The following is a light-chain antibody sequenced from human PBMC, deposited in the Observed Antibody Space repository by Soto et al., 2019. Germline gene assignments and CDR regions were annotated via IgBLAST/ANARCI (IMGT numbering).Light chain of an antibody. CDR1: SSNIGAGYD. CDR3: QSYDSSLSAWV. Sequence: QLVLTQPPSVSGAPGQRVTISCTGSSSNIGAGYDVHWYQHLPGTAPKLLIYGDSNRPSGVPDRFSGSKSGTSASLAITGLQAEDEADYYCQSYDSSLSAWVFGGGTKLTVL. CDR2: GDS. V-gene: IGLV1-40*01. J-gene: IGLJ3*02.